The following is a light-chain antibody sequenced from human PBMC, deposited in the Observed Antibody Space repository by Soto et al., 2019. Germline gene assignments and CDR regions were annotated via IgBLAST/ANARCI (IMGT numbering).Light chain of an antibody. J-gene: IGKJ2*01. CDR3: QQTHSIPPT. Sequence: DIQMTQSPSSLSASVGDRVTITCQASQDIDKFLNWYQQKPGKAPKLLIYAASSVQSGVPARLSGSGSATFFTLTIHNLQPDDFATYFCQQTHSIPPTFGPGTKVDIK. V-gene: IGKV1-39*01. CDR1: QDIDKF. CDR2: AAS.